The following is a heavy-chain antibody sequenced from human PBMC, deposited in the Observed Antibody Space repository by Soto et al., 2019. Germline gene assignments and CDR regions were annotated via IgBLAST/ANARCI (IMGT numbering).Heavy chain of an antibody. CDR1: GFTFSSYG. J-gene: IGHJ5*02. Sequence: PGGSLRLSCAASGFTFSSYGMHWVRQAPGKGLEWVAVISYDGSNKYYADSVKGRFTISRDNSKNTLYLQMNSLRAEDTAVYYCAKVLGHYDFWSRYFWFDPWGQGTLVTVSS. V-gene: IGHV3-30*18. CDR2: ISYDGSNK. D-gene: IGHD3-3*01. CDR3: AKVLGHYDFWSRYFWFDP.